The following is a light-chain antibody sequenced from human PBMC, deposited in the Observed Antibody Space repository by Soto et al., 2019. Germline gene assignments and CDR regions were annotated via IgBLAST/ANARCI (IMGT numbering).Light chain of an antibody. V-gene: IGKV3-15*01. CDR1: QSVNSR. Sequence: EIVMTQSPATLSVSPGERATLSCRASQSVNSRLAWYQQKPGQTPRLLIYDASTRATGIPTRFSGSGSGTDFTLTISSLQPEDFATYYCQQLNTYPITFGQGTRLEIK. CDR2: DAS. CDR3: QQLNTYPIT. J-gene: IGKJ5*01.